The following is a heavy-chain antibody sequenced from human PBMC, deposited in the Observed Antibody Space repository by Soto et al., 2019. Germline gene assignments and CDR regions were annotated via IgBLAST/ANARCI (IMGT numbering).Heavy chain of an antibody. CDR3: ARCDFWSGYGNWFDP. Sequence: QVQLQQWGAGLLKPSETLSLTCAVYGGSFSGYYWSWIRQPPGKGLEWIGEINHSGSTNYNPSLKSRVTISVDTSKNQFSLKLSSVTAADTAVYYCARCDFWSGYGNWFDPWGQGTLVTVSS. V-gene: IGHV4-34*01. CDR2: INHSGST. J-gene: IGHJ5*02. D-gene: IGHD3-3*01. CDR1: GGSFSGYY.